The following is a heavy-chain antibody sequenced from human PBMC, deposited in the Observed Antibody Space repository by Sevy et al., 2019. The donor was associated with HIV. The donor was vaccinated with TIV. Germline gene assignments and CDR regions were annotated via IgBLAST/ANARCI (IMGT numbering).Heavy chain of an antibody. J-gene: IGHJ4*02. CDR1: GFSLSDHA. Sequence: GGSLRLSCAASGFSLSDHAVSWVRQTPGKGLEWLAVISYKGRNQYYADSVKGRFTISKDDSKNTLYLQLNSLRAEDTAVYYCARFVGHCSGGRCSIIDFWGQGTLVTVSS. D-gene: IGHD2-15*01. CDR3: ARFVGHCSGGRCSIIDF. CDR2: ISYKGRNQ. V-gene: IGHV3-30*04.